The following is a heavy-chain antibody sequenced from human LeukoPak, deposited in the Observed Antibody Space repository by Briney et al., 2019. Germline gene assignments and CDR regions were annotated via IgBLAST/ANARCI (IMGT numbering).Heavy chain of an antibody. Sequence: GASVKVSCKASGYTFTSYFMHWVRQAPGQGLEWMGWINPNSGGTNYAQKFQGRVTMTRDTSISTAYMELSRLRSDDTAVYYCARGTDYYGSSGYYPLFDYWGQGTLVTVSS. V-gene: IGHV1-2*02. CDR2: INPNSGGT. J-gene: IGHJ4*02. D-gene: IGHD3-22*01. CDR1: GYTFTSYF. CDR3: ARGTDYYGSSGYYPLFDY.